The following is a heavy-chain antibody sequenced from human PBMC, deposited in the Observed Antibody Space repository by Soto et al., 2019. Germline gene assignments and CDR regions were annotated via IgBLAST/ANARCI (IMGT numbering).Heavy chain of an antibody. CDR1: GGSISSGGYY. D-gene: IGHD3-16*01. V-gene: IGHV4-31*03. Sequence: QVQLQESGPGLVKPSQTLSLTCTVSGGSISSGGYYWSWIRQHPGKGLEWIGSIYYSGSTYYNPSLXSXXTISVDTSKTQSSLKLRSVTDAATAVYYCARGVLHWGQGTLVTVSS. J-gene: IGHJ4*02. CDR3: ARGVLH. CDR2: IYYSGST.